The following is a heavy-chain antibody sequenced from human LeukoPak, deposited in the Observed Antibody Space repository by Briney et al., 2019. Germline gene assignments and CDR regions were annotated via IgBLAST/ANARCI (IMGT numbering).Heavy chain of an antibody. J-gene: IGHJ3*02. V-gene: IGHV1-69*13. D-gene: IGHD6-13*01. Sequence: SVKVSCKASGGTFSSYAISWVRQAPGQGLEWMGGINPIFGTANYAQKFQGRVTITADESTSTAYMELSSLRSEDTAVYYCATSSSSLDAFDIWGQGTMVTVSS. CDR2: INPIFGTA. CDR1: GGTFSSYA. CDR3: ATSSSSLDAFDI.